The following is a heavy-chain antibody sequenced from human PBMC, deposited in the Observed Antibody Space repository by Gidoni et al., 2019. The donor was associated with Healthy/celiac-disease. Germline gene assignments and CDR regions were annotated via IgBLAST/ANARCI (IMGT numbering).Heavy chain of an antibody. J-gene: IGHJ6*03. V-gene: IGHV1-8*01. D-gene: IGHD6-19*01. Sequence: QVQLVQSGAEVKKPGASVKVSCKASGYTSTSYDINWVRQATGQGIEWMGWMNPNSGNTGYAQKFQGRVTMTRNTSISTAYMELSSLRSEDTAVYYCATSSGWYPAYYYYYMDVWGKGTTVTVSS. CDR2: MNPNSGNT. CDR3: ATSSGWYPAYYYYYMDV. CDR1: GYTSTSYD.